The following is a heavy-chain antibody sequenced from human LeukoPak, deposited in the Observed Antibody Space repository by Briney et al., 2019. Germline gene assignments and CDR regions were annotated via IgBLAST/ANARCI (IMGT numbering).Heavy chain of an antibody. CDR1: GFTFNNYA. CDR3: ARDRDRDIIGDGMDV. V-gene: IGHV3-30*04. CDR2: ISYDGNNK. Sequence: GRSLRLSCAASGFTFNNYAMYWVRQAPLKGLEWVAVISYDGNNKYSADSVNARFTISRGNSKNTLYLQMSSLRTEDTAVYYCARDRDRDIIGDGMDVWGKGTTVTVSS. J-gene: IGHJ6*04. D-gene: IGHD3-9*01.